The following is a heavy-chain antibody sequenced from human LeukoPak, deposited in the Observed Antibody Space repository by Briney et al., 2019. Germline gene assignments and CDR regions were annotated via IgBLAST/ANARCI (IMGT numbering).Heavy chain of an antibody. D-gene: IGHD2-2*01. V-gene: IGHV1-69*04. CDR3: ARDQPLNVPAASSLFDY. CDR1: GGTFSSYA. Sequence: SVKVSCTASGGTFSSYAISWVRQAPGQGLEWMGRINPIFGKVNYVQKFEGRVTITADKSKSTAYKELNSLISEDTAVYYCARDQPLNVPAASSLFDYWGQGTLVTVSS. J-gene: IGHJ4*02. CDR2: INPIFGKV.